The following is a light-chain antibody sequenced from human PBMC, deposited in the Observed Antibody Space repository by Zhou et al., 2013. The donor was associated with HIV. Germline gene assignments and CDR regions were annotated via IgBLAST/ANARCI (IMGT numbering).Light chain of an antibody. CDR1: QSIDNY. V-gene: IGKV1-39*01. CDR3: QHYNNYPIT. J-gene: IGKJ5*01. CDR2: GAS. Sequence: DIQMTQSPSSLSASVGDRVTISCRASQSIDNYLNWYQQRPGKAPKLLIYGASTLLSGVPSRFSGSGSGTDFTLTISSLQPEDFATYYCQHYNNYPITFGQGTRLEIK.